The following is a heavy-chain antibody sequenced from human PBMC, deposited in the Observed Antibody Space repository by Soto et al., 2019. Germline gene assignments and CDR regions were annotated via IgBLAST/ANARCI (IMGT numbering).Heavy chain of an antibody. CDR3: ARGETYYDILTGYTHYYYYGMDV. V-gene: IGHV1-18*01. CDR1: GYTFTSYG. CDR2: ISASNGNT. J-gene: IGHJ6*01. D-gene: IGHD3-9*01. Sequence: QVQLVQSGAEVKKPGASVKVSCKASGYTFTSYGISWVRQAPGQGLEWMGWISASNGNTNYAQKLQGRVTMTTDTSTSTAYMELRSLRAAGTAVYYFARGETYYDILTGYTHYYYYGMDVWGQGTTVTVSS.